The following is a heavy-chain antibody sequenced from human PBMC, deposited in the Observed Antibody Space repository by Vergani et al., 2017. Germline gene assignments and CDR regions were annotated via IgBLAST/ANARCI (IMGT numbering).Heavy chain of an antibody. CDR2: IKSKTDGGTT. CDR1: GFTFSNAW. J-gene: IGHJ6*01. Sequence: EVQLVESGGGLVKPGGSLRLSCAASGFTFSNAWMSWVRQAPGKGLEWVGRIKSKTDGGTTDYAAPVKGRFTISRDDSKNTLYLQMNSLKTEATAVYYCTTERFTGPEYYCYCMDVWGQGTTVTVSS. D-gene: IGHD2-8*02. V-gene: IGHV3-15*01. CDR3: TTERFTGPEYYCYCMDV.